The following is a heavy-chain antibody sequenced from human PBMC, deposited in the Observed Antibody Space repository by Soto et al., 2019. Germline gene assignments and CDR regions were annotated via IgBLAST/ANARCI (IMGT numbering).Heavy chain of an antibody. CDR3: ARTTYGDRDY. J-gene: IGHJ4*02. V-gene: IGHV3-72*01. Sequence: EVQLVESGGGLVQPGGSLRLSCAIFGFTLSDHYMDWIRQAPGKGLEWVGRSRNKAKSDTTDYAASVKGRVTIARDDSQNSLYLQLNSLKTEDTAVYYCARTTYGDRDYWGQGTLVTVSS. CDR2: SRNKAKSDTT. CDR1: GFTLSDHY. D-gene: IGHD4-17*01.